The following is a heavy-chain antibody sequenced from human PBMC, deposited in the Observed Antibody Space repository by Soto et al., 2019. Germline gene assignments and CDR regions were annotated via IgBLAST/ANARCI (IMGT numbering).Heavy chain of an antibody. CDR3: ASIAVFGVIALTSKTWGDP. CDR2: IIPVFSAT. D-gene: IGHD3-3*01. CDR1: GGTFNSYA. V-gene: IGHV1-69*01. J-gene: IGHJ5*02. Sequence: QVQLVQSGAEVRKPGSSVRVSCKASGGTFNSYAFSWVRQAPGQGLEWMGGIIPVFSATHYAQSFEGRVTISANESTKTVYLDFSSLKSDYTAVYFCASIAVFGVIALTSKTWGDPWGQGTLVIVSS.